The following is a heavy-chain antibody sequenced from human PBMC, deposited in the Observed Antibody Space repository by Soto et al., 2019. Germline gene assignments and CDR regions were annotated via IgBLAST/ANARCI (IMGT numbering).Heavy chain of an antibody. J-gene: IGHJ4*02. CDR3: ASMALEYSSSSGWTTIIDY. D-gene: IGHD6-6*01. CDR2: IYYSGST. V-gene: IGHV4-31*03. Sequence: SETLSLTCTVSGGSISSGGYYWSWIRQHPGKGLEWIGYIYYSGSTYYNPSLKSRVTISVDTSKNQFSLKLSSVTAADTAVYYCASMALEYSSSSGWTTIIDYWGQGTLVTVSS. CDR1: GGSISSGGYY.